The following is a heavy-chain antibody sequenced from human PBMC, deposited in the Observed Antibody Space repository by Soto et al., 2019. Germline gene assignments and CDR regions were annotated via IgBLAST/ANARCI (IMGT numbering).Heavy chain of an antibody. CDR3: AKDEGVGGTLGLFDY. Sequence: QVQLVESGGGAVQPGESLRLSCVASGFDFTYYAMHWVRQALGKGLESVAVMSSDGSKIHHTDSVKGRFTISRDNSKKTLYLQMNSLRKEDTAVYFCAKDEGVGGTLGLFDYWGQGTLVSVSS. CDR2: MSSDGSKI. V-gene: IGHV3-30*18. D-gene: IGHD1-26*01. J-gene: IGHJ4*02. CDR1: GFDFTYYA.